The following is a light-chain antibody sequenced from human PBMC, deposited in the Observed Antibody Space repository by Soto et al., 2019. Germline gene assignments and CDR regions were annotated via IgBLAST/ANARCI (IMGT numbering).Light chain of an antibody. J-gene: IGKJ2*01. CDR2: DAS. Sequence: DIQMTQSPSTLSASVGDRVTITCRASQNISNWLAWYQQRPGRAPNLLIHDASTLESGVPSRFSGSGSVTEFTLTISSLQPEDFATYYCQQYYTLYTFGQGTKLEIK. CDR3: QQYYTLYT. V-gene: IGKV1-5*01. CDR1: QNISNW.